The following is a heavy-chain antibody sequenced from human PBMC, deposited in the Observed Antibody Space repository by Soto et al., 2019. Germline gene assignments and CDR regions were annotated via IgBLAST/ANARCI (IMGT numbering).Heavy chain of an antibody. CDR2: ISGSGGST. J-gene: IGHJ4*02. CDR1: GFTFSSYA. CDR3: AKLVSSIAARGGVDY. Sequence: GGSLRLSCAASGFTFSSYAMSWVRQAPGKGLEWVSAISGSGGSTYYADSVKGRFTISRDNSKNTLYLQMNSLRAEDRAVYYCAKLVSSIAARGGVDYWGQGTLVTVSS. D-gene: IGHD6-6*01. V-gene: IGHV3-23*01.